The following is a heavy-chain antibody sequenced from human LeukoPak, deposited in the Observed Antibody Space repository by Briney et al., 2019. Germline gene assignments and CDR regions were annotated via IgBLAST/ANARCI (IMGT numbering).Heavy chain of an antibody. Sequence: AGRSLRLSCAASGFTFSNYGIHWVRQAPGKGLEWVAVIWYDGSNKYYADSVKGRFTISRDNSKNTLYLQMSSLRAEDTAVYYCVKGKYSYGPDYYYYGMDIWGQGATVTVSS. CDR1: GFTFSNYG. CDR3: VKGKYSYGPDYYYYGMDI. CDR2: IWYDGSNK. D-gene: IGHD5-18*01. J-gene: IGHJ6*02. V-gene: IGHV3-33*06.